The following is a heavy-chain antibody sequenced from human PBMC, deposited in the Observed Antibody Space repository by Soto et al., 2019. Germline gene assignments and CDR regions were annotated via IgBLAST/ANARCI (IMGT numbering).Heavy chain of an antibody. D-gene: IGHD3-22*01. CDR1: GFTFSSYG. V-gene: IGHV3-30*18. CDR2: ISYDGSNK. J-gene: IGHJ6*02. CDR3: AKDLYYYDSSGYYYDYYYYYGMDV. Sequence: QVQLVESGGGMVQPGRSLRLSCAASGFTFSSYGMHWVRQAPGKGLEWVAVISYDGSNKYYADSVKGRFTISRDNSKNTLYLQMNSLRAEDTAVYYCAKDLYYYDSSGYYYDYYYYYGMDVWGQGTTVTVSS.